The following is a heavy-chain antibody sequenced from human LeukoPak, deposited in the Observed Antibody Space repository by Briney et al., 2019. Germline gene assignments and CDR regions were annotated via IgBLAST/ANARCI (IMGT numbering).Heavy chain of an antibody. CDR1: GFTFSSFA. V-gene: IGHV3-23*01. Sequence: GGSLRLSCVASGFTFSSFAMSWVRQAPGKGLEWVATVPGTGATTIFYADSVKGRFTISRDNSKNTLYLQMNSLGADDTAVYYCATLVATIGGFDYWGQGTLVTVSS. CDR3: ATLVATIGGFDY. CDR2: VPGTGATTI. D-gene: IGHD5-12*01. J-gene: IGHJ4*02.